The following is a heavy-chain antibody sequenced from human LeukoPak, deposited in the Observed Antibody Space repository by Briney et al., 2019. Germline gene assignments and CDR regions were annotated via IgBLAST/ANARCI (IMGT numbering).Heavy chain of an antibody. J-gene: IGHJ3*02. CDR1: GFTFSSYA. Sequence: PGGSLRLSCAASGFTFSSYAMHWVRQAPGKGLEWVAVISYDGSNKYYADSVKGRFTISRDNAKNSLYLQMNSLRAEDTAVYYCARSGGDYGFRGVLSDDAFDIWGQGTMVTVSS. V-gene: IGHV3-30*04. D-gene: IGHD4-17*01. CDR3: ARSGGDYGFRGVLSDDAFDI. CDR2: ISYDGSNK.